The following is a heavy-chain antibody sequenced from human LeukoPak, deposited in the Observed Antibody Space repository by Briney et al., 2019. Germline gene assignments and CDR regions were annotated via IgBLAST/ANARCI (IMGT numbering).Heavy chain of an antibody. J-gene: IGHJ6*04. Sequence: PGGSLRLSCAASGFTFSSYWMSWVRQAPGKGLEWVANINQDGSEKYYVDSVKGRFTISRENAKNSLYLQMNTLRAEDTAVYHCARGGGGMDVWGKGTTVTVSS. CDR1: GFTFSSYW. V-gene: IGHV3-7*01. D-gene: IGHD3-16*01. CDR2: INQDGSEK. CDR3: ARGGGGMDV.